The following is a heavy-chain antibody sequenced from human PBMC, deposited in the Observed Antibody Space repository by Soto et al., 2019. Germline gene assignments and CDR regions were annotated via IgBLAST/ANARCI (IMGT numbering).Heavy chain of an antibody. D-gene: IGHD3-9*01. V-gene: IGHV1-69*13. J-gene: IGHJ6*02. CDR1: GGTFSSYA. CDR3: ARDLVRYFDWLLGSYYYYGMDV. CDR2: IIPILGTA. Sequence: GASVKVSCKASGGTFSSYAISWVRQAPGQGLEWMGGIIPILGTANYAQKFQGRVTITADESTSTAYMELSSLRSEDTAVYYCARDLVRYFDWLLGSYYYYGMDVWGQGTTVTVSS.